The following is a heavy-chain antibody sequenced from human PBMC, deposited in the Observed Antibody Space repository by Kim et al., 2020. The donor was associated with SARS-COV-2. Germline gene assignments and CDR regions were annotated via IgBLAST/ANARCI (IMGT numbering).Heavy chain of an antibody. D-gene: IGHD5-12*01. J-gene: IGHJ4*02. V-gene: IGHV4-59*01. Sequence: SETLSLTCTVSGGSISSYYWSWIRQPPGKGLEWIGYIYYSGSTNYNPSLKSRVTISVDTSKNQFSLKLSSVTAADTAVYYCARVENSGYGPYFDYWGQGTLVTVSS. CDR1: GGSISSYY. CDR2: IYYSGST. CDR3: ARVENSGYGPYFDY.